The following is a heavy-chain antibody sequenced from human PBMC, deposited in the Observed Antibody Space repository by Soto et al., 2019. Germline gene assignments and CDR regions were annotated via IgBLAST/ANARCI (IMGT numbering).Heavy chain of an antibody. CDR3: ARDPYCGGDCYPLYYYYGMDV. CDR1: GYTFTSYG. V-gene: IGHV1-18*01. CDR2: ISAYNGNT. Sequence: ASVKVSCKASGYTFTSYGISWVRQAPGQGLEWMGWISAYNGNTNYAQKLQGRVTMTTDTSTSTAYMELRSLRSDDTAVYYCARDPYCGGDCYPLYYYYGMDVWGQGTTVTVSS. D-gene: IGHD2-21*02. J-gene: IGHJ6*02.